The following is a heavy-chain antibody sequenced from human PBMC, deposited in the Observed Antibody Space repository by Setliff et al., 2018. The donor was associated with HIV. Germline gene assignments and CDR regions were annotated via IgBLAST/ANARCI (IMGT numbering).Heavy chain of an antibody. CDR1: GGSFSGYY. D-gene: IGHD1-26*01. CDR3: ARDSGQSFPTAFDI. V-gene: IGHV4-34*01. J-gene: IGHJ3*02. CDR2: INHSGST. Sequence: SETLSLTCAVYGGSFSGYYWSWIRQPPGKGLEWIGEINHSGSTNYSPSLKSRVTISVDTSKNQFSLKLSSVTAADTAVYYCARDSGQSFPTAFDIWGQGTMVTVSS.